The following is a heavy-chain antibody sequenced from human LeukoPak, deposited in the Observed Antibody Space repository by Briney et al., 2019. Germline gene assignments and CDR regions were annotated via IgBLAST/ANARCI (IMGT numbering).Heavy chain of an antibody. J-gene: IGHJ4*02. V-gene: IGHV1-2*02. Sequence: GASVKVSCKSSGYTFTGYYMHWVRQAPGQGLEWMGWINPNSGVTNYAQKFQGRVTMTRDTSISTAYMELSRLRSDDTAVYYCARTYYDSSGYVPFDYWGQGTLVIVPP. D-gene: IGHD3-22*01. CDR3: ARTYYDSSGYVPFDY. CDR2: INPNSGVT. CDR1: GYTFTGYY.